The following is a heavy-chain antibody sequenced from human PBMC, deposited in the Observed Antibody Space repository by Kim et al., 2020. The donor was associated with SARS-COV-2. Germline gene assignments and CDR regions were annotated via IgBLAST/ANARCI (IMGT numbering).Heavy chain of an antibody. CDR1: GGSLSDYY. Sequence: SETLSLTCTVSGGSLSDYYWSWIRQPPGKGLEWIGNIYYRGNTNYNPSLRSRVTMSVDTSKNQFPLKLNSVTAADTAVYFCARTRNDGNHDYWGQGSLVT. CDR2: IYYRGNT. J-gene: IGHJ4*02. V-gene: IGHV4-59*08. D-gene: IGHD3-16*01. CDR3: ARTRNDGNHDY.